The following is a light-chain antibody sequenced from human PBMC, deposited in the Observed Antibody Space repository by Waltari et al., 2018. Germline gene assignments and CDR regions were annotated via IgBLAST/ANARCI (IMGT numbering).Light chain of an antibody. CDR3: QQSNSFPLT. J-gene: IGKJ4*01. Sequence: DIQMTQSPSSVSASVGDRVTITGRASQGISSWIAWYQQKPGKAPKLLIYAASSLQTGVPSRFRGGGSGRDFTLTISSLQPEDFATYYCQQSNSFPLTFGGGTRVEIE. V-gene: IGKV1-12*01. CDR2: AAS. CDR1: QGISSW.